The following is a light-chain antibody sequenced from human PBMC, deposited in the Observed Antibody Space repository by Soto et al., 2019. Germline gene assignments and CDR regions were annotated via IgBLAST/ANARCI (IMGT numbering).Light chain of an antibody. CDR3: LQSGSSGT. V-gene: IGKV3-20*01. Sequence: EIVLSISPGTLSLSTGERATLSCRASQSVSNNYLAWYQQKPGQAPRLLIYGASNRATGIPDRFSGSGSGTDFTLTISRLEPEDIAVYYCLQSGSSGTFAQGTKVDIK. J-gene: IGKJ1*01. CDR2: GAS. CDR1: QSVSNNY.